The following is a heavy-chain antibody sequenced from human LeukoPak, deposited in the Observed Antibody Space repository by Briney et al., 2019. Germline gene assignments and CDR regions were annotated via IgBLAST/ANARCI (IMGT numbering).Heavy chain of an antibody. V-gene: IGHV4-31*11. CDR1: GGSISSGGYY. J-gene: IGHJ5*02. CDR2: IYYSGST. Sequence: SQTLSLTCAVSGGSISSGGYYWSWIRQHPGKGLEWIGYIYYSGSTYYNPSLKSRVTISVDTSKNQFSLKLSSVTAADTAVYYCARESRGYSSSWYNWFDPWGQGTLVTVSS. D-gene: IGHD6-13*01. CDR3: ARESRGYSSSWYNWFDP.